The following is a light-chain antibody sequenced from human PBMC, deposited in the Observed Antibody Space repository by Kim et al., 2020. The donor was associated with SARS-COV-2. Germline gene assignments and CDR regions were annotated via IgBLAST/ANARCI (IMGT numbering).Light chain of an antibody. CDR3: QTWGTGIGV. J-gene: IGLJ1*01. CDR1: SGHSSYA. Sequence: ASVKLTCTLSSGHSSYAIAWHQQQPEKGPRYLMKLNSDGSHSKGDGIPDRFSGPSSGAERYLTISSLQSEDEADYYCQTWGTGIGVFGTGTKVTVL. CDR2: LNSDGSH. V-gene: IGLV4-69*01.